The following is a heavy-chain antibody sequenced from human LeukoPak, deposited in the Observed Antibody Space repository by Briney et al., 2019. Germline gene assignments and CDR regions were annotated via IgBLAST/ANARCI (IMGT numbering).Heavy chain of an antibody. Sequence: GGSLRLSCAASGFTFSTYDMHWVRQGTGKCLEWVSASGTAGDTYYPGSVKGRFTISRENAKNSLYLQMNSLRAGDTAVYYCARGARSGSYSPYFDYWGQGILVTVSS. V-gene: IGHV3-13*01. J-gene: IGHJ4*02. CDR2: SGTAGDT. CDR1: GFTFSTYD. D-gene: IGHD1-26*01. CDR3: ARGARSGSYSPYFDY.